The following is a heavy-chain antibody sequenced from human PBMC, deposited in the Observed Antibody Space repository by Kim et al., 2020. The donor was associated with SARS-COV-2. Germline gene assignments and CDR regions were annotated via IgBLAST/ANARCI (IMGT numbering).Heavy chain of an antibody. CDR2: ISSTINYI. Sequence: GGSLRLSCVASGFTFSNYAMNWVRQAPGKGLEWVSSISSTINYIYYADSVKGRFTISRDNAKNSLYLQMDSLRAEDTAVYYCARDIMGGYDYKISWGQGTLVTVSS. CDR3: ARDIMGGYDYKIS. CDR1: GFTFSNYA. V-gene: IGHV3-21*06. J-gene: IGHJ4*02. D-gene: IGHD5-12*01.